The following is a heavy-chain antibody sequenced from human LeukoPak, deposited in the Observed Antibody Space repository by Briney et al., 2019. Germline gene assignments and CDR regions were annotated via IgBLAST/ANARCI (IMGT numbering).Heavy chain of an antibody. CDR1: GGTFSSYA. Sequence: GASVKVSCKASGGTFSSYAISWVRLAPGQGLEWMGGIIPILGIANYAQKFQGRVTITADKSTSTAYMELSSLRSEDTAVYYCARDTSLAVLDPPNNWFDPWGQGTLVAVSS. CDR3: ARDTSLAVLDPPNNWFDP. V-gene: IGHV1-69*10. J-gene: IGHJ5*02. CDR2: IIPILGIA. D-gene: IGHD2-8*02.